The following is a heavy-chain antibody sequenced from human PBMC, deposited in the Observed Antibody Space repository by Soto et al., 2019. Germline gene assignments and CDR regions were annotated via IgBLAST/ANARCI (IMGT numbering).Heavy chain of an antibody. D-gene: IGHD3-3*01. CDR2: ISSNGGST. J-gene: IGHJ6*02. Sequence: GESLKISCSASGFTFSSYAMHWVRQAPGKGLEYVSAISSNGGSTYYADSVKGRFTISRDNSKNTLYLQMSSLRAEDTAVYYCVKDGWPDFWQRDYYYGMDVWGQGTTVTVSS. CDR1: GFTFSSYA. V-gene: IGHV3-64D*08. CDR3: VKDGWPDFWQRDYYYGMDV.